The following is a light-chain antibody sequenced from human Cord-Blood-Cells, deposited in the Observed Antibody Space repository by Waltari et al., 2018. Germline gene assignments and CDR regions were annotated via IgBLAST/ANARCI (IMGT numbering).Light chain of an antibody. Sequence: QSALTQPASVSGSPGQSFTISCTGNSSDVGGYNYFSWYQQHPGKAPKLMIYDVSKRPSGVSNRFSGSKSGNTASLTISGLQAEDEADYYCSSYTSSSTWVFGGGTKLTVL. J-gene: IGLJ3*02. CDR3: SSYTSSSTWV. CDR1: SSDVGGYNY. CDR2: DVS. V-gene: IGLV2-14*01.